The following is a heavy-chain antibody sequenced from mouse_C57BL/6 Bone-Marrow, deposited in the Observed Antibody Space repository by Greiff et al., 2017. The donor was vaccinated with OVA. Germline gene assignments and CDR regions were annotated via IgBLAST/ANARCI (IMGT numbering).Heavy chain of an antibody. Sequence: EVMLVESGGGLVKPGGSLKLSCAASGFTFSDYGMHWVRQAPEKGLEWVAYISSGSSTIYYADTVKGRFTISRDNATNTLFLQMTSLRDEATAMYCSTRIYYNYAMDYWGQGTSVTVSS. CDR1: GFTFSDYG. J-gene: IGHJ4*01. CDR3: TRIYYNYAMDY. CDR2: ISSGSSTI. V-gene: IGHV5-17*01. D-gene: IGHD2-1*01.